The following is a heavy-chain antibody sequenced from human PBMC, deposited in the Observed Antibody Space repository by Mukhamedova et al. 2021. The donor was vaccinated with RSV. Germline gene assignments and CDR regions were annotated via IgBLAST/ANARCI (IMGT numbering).Heavy chain of an antibody. D-gene: IGHD2-2*03. J-gene: IGHJ4*02. Sequence: YYNPSLKSRVTISVDTSKNEYSLNLTSVTAADTAVYYCARGGAAWIRPLSNWGQGP. CDR3: ARGGAAWIRPLSN. V-gene: IGHV4-30-2*04.